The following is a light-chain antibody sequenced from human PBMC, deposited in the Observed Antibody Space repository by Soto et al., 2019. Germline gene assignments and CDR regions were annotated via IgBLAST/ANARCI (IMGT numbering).Light chain of an antibody. CDR1: SSDFGSYNL. CDR3: CSYAGSSTPYV. Sequence: QSALTQPASGSGSPGQSITISCTGTSSDFGSYNLVSWYQQHPGKAPKLMIYEGSKRPSGVSNRFSGSKSGNTASLTIFGLQAEDEADYYCCSYAGSSTPYVFGTGTKVTVL. J-gene: IGLJ1*01. CDR2: EGS. V-gene: IGLV2-23*01.